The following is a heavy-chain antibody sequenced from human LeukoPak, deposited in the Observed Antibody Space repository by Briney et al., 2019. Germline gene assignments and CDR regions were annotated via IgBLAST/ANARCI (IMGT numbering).Heavy chain of an antibody. D-gene: IGHD3-22*01. CDR2: INPNSGGT. V-gene: IGHV1-2*02. J-gene: IGHJ6*03. CDR1: GYTFTGYY. Sequence: ASVKVSCKASGYTFTGYYMHWVRQAPGQGLEWMGWINPNSGGTNYAQKFQGRVTMTRDTSISTAYVELSRLRSDDTAVYYCARGPYYYDSSGYYRPYYYYYYMDVWGKGTTVTISS. CDR3: ARGPYYYDSSGYYRPYYYYYYMDV.